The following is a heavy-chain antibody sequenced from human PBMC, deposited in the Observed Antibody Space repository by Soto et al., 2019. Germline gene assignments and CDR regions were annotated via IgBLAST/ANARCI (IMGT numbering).Heavy chain of an antibody. V-gene: IGHV4-59*01. CDR2: IYYSGST. CDR1: GGPISSYY. J-gene: IGHJ4*02. Sequence: SETLSLTCTVSGGPISSYYWSWIRQPPGKGLEWIGYIYYSGSTNYNPSLKSRVTISVDTSKNQFSLKLSSVTAADTAVYYCARGTPPGDYWGQGTLVTVSS. D-gene: IGHD3-10*01. CDR3: ARGTPPGDY.